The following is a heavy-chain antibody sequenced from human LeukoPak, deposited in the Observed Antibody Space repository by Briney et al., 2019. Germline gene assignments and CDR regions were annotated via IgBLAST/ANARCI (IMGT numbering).Heavy chain of an antibody. D-gene: IGHD1-26*01. V-gene: IGHV4-34*01. CDR3: AGGGERAHFDY. Sequence: SETLSLTCAVYGGSFSGYYWSWIRQPPGKGLEWIGEINHSGSTNYNPSLKSRVTISVDTSKNQFSLKLSSVTAADTAVYYCAGGGERAHFDYWGQGTLVTVSS. J-gene: IGHJ4*02. CDR1: GGSFSGYY. CDR2: INHSGST.